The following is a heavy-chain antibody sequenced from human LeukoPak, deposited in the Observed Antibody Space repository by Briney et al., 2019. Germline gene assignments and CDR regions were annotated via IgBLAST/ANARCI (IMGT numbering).Heavy chain of an antibody. CDR3: ARVKAAAGTSWYYMDV. D-gene: IGHD6-13*01. J-gene: IGHJ6*03. Sequence: SQTLSLTCTVSGGSISSGSYYWSWIRQPAGKGLEWIGRIYTSGSTNYNPSLKSRVTISVDTSKNQFSLKLSSVTAADTAVYYCARVKAAAGTSWYYMDVWGKGTTVTVSS. CDR2: IYTSGST. V-gene: IGHV4-61*02. CDR1: GGSISSGSYY.